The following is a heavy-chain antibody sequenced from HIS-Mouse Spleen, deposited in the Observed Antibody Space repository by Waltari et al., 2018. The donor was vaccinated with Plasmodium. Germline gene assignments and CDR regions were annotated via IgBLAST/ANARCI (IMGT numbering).Heavy chain of an antibody. CDR2: IYHSGGT. V-gene: IGHV4-38-2*02. CDR3: ARVDYGSGDYYYYYGMDV. J-gene: IGHJ6*02. Sequence: QVQLQESGPGLVKPSETLSLTCTVSGYSISSGYYWGWIRQPPGKGLEWIGGIYHSGGTYYNPSLKSRVTISVDTSKNQFSLKLSSVTAADTAVYYCARVDYGSGDYYYYYGMDVWGQGTTVTVSS. D-gene: IGHD3-10*01. CDR1: GYSISSGYY.